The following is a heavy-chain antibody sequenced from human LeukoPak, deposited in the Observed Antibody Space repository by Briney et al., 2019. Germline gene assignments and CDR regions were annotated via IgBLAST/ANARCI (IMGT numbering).Heavy chain of an antibody. CDR3: ARALGMVELEQTCYFDY. Sequence: SETLSLTCTVSGGSVSRGSYYWSWTRQPPGKGLEWIGYIHHSGSTNYNPSLKSRVTISVDTSKTQFSLKLSSVTAADTAVYYCARALGMVELEQTCYFDYWGQGTLVTVSS. J-gene: IGHJ4*02. V-gene: IGHV4-61*01. D-gene: IGHD1/OR15-1a*01. CDR1: GGSVSRGSYY. CDR2: IHHSGST.